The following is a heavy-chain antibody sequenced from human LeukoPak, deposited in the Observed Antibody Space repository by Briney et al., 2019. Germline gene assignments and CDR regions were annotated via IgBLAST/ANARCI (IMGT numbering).Heavy chain of an antibody. CDR2: ISAYNGNT. CDR1: GYTFTTYG. Sequence: ASVKLSCKASGYTFTTYGTTWVRQAPRQRLKGMGWISAYNGNTNYAQTLQGRVTMTTDTTTRTAYMELRSLRSDDTAVYYCARDPRRALFGGVISHDDWGQGTLVTVSS. J-gene: IGHJ4*02. CDR3: ARDPRRALFGGVISHDD. V-gene: IGHV1-18*01. D-gene: IGHD3-16*02.